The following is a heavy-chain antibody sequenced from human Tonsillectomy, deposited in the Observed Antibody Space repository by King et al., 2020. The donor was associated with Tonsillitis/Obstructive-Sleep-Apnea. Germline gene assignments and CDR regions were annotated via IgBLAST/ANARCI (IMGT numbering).Heavy chain of an antibody. J-gene: IGHJ2*01. CDR3: ARGSRAGIGTHWYFDL. V-gene: IGHV1-2*02. CDR2: INPKSGDT. D-gene: IGHD3-10*01. CDR1: GYSFIRYY. Sequence: VQLVQSGAEVKRPGASVTVSCKASGYSFIRYYIHWLRQAPGQGPEYMGWINPKSGDTDYAQKFPGRVTMTSDTSITTAYMEMTSLTSDDPAAYFGARGSRAGIGTHWYFDLWGRGTLVSVSS.